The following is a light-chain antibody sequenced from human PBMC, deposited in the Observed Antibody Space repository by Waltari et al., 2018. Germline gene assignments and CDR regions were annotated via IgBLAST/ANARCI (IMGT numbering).Light chain of an antibody. Sequence: EIVLTQSPAILSFSPGERANLSCRTSQSVGTYLAWYQQRPGQSPRLLIYDASSMATGIPARFSGSGSETDFTLTISSLQPEDFAVYYCQQRRNWPLTFGGGTRVEI. J-gene: IGKJ4*01. V-gene: IGKV3-11*01. CDR1: QSVGTY. CDR2: DAS. CDR3: QQRRNWPLT.